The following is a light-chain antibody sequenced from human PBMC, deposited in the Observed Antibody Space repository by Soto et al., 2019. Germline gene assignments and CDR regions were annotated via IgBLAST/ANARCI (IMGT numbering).Light chain of an antibody. J-gene: IGKJ4*01. V-gene: IGKV1-17*01. CDR1: QGIRND. Sequence: DIQMTQSPSSLSASVGDRVTITCRARQGIRNDLGSFQQKPGTAPKRLIYAASSLQSGVPSRFSGSGSGTDFTLTISSLQPEDFATYYCLQHNSFPHTFGGGTKVEIK. CDR2: AAS. CDR3: LQHNSFPHT.